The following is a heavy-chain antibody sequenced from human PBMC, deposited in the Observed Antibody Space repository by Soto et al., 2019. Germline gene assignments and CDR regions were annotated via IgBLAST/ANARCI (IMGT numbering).Heavy chain of an antibody. D-gene: IGHD4-4*01. CDR1: GFTFSASA. V-gene: IGHV3-73*01. J-gene: IGHJ3*02. Sequence: GGSLRLSCAASGFTFSASAMHWVRQASGKGLEWVGRIRSKANIYATAYAASVKGRFTISRDDSKNTAYLQMNSLKPEDTAVYYCVATDQTSAFDIWGQGTMVTVSS. CDR3: VATDQTSAFDI. CDR2: IRSKANIYAT.